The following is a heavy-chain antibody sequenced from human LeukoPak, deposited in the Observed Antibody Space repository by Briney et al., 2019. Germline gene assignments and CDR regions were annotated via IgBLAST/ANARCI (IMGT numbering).Heavy chain of an antibody. Sequence: GGSLGLSCAASGFTFSSYAMSWVRQAPGKGLEWVSAISGSGGSTYYADSVKGRFTISRDNSKNTLYLQMNSLRAEDTAVYYCAKDRPFYYYDSSGYPPDFDYWGQGTLVTVSS. CDR3: AKDRPFYYYDSSGYPPDFDY. J-gene: IGHJ4*02. V-gene: IGHV3-23*01. D-gene: IGHD3-22*01. CDR2: ISGSGGST. CDR1: GFTFSSYA.